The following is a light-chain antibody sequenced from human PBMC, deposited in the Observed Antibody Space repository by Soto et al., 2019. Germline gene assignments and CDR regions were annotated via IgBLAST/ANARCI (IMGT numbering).Light chain of an antibody. CDR1: LSVGSN. CDR3: QQYSDWLT. CDR2: GAS. Sequence: EIVMTQSPATLSVSPGERASLSCRASLSVGSNLAWYQHKPGQAPRLLIYGASTRATGIPARFSGSGSGTEFTLTISSLQAEDFAVYYCQQYSDWLTFGGGTKV. J-gene: IGKJ4*01. V-gene: IGKV3-15*01.